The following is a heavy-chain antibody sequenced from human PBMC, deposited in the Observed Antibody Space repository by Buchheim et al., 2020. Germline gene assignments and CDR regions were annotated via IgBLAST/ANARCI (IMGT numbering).Heavy chain of an antibody. CDR2: ISYDGSNK. J-gene: IGHJ4*02. CDR1: GFTFSSYG. D-gene: IGHD4-23*01. Sequence: QVQLVESGGGVVQPGRSLRLSCAASGFTFSSYGMHWVRQAPGKGLEWVAVISYDGSNKYYADSVKGRFTISRDNSKNTLYLQMNSLRAEDTAVYYCAPGSGGNLRGGLIDYWGQGTL. V-gene: IGHV3-30*03. CDR3: APGSGGNLRGGLIDY.